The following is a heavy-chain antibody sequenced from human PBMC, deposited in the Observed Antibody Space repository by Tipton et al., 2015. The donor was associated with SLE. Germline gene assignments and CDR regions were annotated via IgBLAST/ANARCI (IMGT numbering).Heavy chain of an antibody. J-gene: IGHJ6*03. Sequence: TLSLTCTVSGGSISSYYWSWIRQPPGKGLEWIGNLYYSGSTNYNPSLKSRVTISVDTSKNQFSLKLSSVTAADTAVYYCARDLRSGGYYYYYYMDVWGKGTTVTVSS. CDR1: GGSISSYY. D-gene: IGHD1-14*01. CDR2: LYYSGST. CDR3: ARDLRSGGYYYYYYMDV. V-gene: IGHV4-59*01.